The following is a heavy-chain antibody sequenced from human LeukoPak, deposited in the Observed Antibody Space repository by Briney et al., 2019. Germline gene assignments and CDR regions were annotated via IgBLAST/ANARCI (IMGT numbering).Heavy chain of an antibody. CDR2: IKEDGSEK. Sequence: GGSLRLSCAASGFTFSNYWMTWVRQAPGRGLQWVANIKEDGSEKYYEDSVWGRFTISRDNAKDSLSLQMNSLRADDTAVYYCARARSTTWSRQVSIWFDPWGQGTQVAVSS. CDR3: ARARSTTWSRQVSIWFDP. J-gene: IGHJ5*02. D-gene: IGHD6-13*01. CDR1: GFTFSNYW. V-gene: IGHV3-7*01.